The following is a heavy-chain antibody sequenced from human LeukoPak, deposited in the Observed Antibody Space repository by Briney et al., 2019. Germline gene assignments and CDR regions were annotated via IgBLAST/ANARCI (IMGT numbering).Heavy chain of an antibody. Sequence: GESLKISCKGSGYRFTSYWIGWVRQMPGKGLEWMGIIYPGDSDTRYSPSFQGQVTISADKSISTAYLQWSSLKASDTAMYYCARFSREVRGVITKKVYYYYYMDVWGKGTTVTISS. CDR3: ARFSREVRGVITKKVYYYYYMDV. J-gene: IGHJ6*03. CDR2: IYPGDSDT. V-gene: IGHV5-51*01. D-gene: IGHD3-10*01. CDR1: GYRFTSYW.